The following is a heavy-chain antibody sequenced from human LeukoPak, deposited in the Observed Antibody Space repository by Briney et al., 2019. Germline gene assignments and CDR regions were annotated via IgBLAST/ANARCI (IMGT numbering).Heavy chain of an antibody. V-gene: IGHV3-11*03. CDR3: ARIYDSRDSGLDV. J-gene: IGHJ6*02. D-gene: IGHD3-9*01. CDR2: IRSGSSYT. Sequence: KPGGSLRLSGAASGFTFADYCMNWIRQAPGKGLEWVSYIRSGSSYTDYADSVKGRFTISRDNAKNSLYLQMNSLRADDTAVYYCARIYDSRDSGLDVWGQGTTVTVSS. CDR1: GFTFADYC.